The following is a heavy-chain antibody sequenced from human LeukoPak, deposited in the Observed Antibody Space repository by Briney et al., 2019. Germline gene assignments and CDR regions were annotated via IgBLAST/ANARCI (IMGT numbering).Heavy chain of an antibody. CDR2: INPNSGGT. V-gene: IGHV1-2*02. D-gene: IGHD5-18*01. J-gene: IGHJ4*02. CDR3: ARGGYSYGTDFDY. Sequence: PGASVKVSCKASGYTFTGYYMHRVRQAPGQGLEWMGWINPNSGGTNYAQKFQGRVTMTRDTSISTAYMELSRLRSDDTAVYYCARGGYSYGTDFDYWGQGTLVTVSS. CDR1: GYTFTGYY.